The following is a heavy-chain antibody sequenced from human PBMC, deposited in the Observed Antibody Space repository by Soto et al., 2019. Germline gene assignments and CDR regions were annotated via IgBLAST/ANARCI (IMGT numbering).Heavy chain of an antibody. CDR1: GFTFSSYD. Sequence: EVQLLESGGGLVQPGGSLRLSCVASGFTFSSYDMSWVRQAPGKGLEWVSGISGSGGSTYYADSVKGRFTISRDNSKNTLYLQMNSLRAEDTAVYYCADPPTSDSWGQGTLVTVSS. CDR2: ISGSGGST. J-gene: IGHJ4*02. V-gene: IGHV3-23*01. CDR3: ADPPTSDS.